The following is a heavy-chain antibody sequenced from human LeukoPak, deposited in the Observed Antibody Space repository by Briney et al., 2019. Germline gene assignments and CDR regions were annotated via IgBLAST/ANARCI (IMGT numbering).Heavy chain of an antibody. D-gene: IGHD3-22*01. CDR1: GYTFTGYY. CDR3: ARGNGFTYYYDSSGYCGY. J-gene: IGHJ4*02. Sequence: ASAKVSCKASGYTFTGYYMHWVRQAPGQGLEWMGWINPNSGGTNYAQKFQGRVTMTRDTSISTAYMELSSLRSEDTAVYYCARGNGFTYYYDSSGYCGYWGQGTLVTVSS. CDR2: INPNSGGT. V-gene: IGHV1-2*02.